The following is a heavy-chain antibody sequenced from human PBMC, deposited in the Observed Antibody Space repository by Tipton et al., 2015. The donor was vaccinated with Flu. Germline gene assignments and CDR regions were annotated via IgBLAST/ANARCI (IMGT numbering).Heavy chain of an antibody. CDR3: ARRDYSNYVSEPKNWFDP. Sequence: TLSLTCSVSGDSIGSRYFWACFRPAPGKGLESIGNVHQGGGTYYNPSLRSRVTFSLDRPKNHFSLWLTSVTAADTAVYFCARRDYSNYVSEPKNWFDPWGQGTLVTVSS. V-gene: IGHV4-38-2*01. CDR2: VHQGGGT. CDR1: GDSIGSRYF. D-gene: IGHD4-11*01. J-gene: IGHJ5*02.